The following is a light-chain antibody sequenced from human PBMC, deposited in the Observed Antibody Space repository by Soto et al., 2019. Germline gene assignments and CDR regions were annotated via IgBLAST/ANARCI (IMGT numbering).Light chain of an antibody. CDR1: SGSVSTNYY. CDR2: NTN. J-gene: IGLJ7*01. CDR3: ALYMGLGISV. Sequence: QTVVTQEPSFSVSPGGTVTFTCGLSSGSVSTNYYPSWYQQTPGQAPRTLIYNTNSRSSGVPDRFSGSILGNKAALTITGAQADDESDYYCALYMGLGISVFGGGTQLTVL. V-gene: IGLV8-61*01.